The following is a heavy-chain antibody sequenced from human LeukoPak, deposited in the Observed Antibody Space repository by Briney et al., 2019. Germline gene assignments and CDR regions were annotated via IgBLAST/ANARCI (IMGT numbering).Heavy chain of an antibody. CDR2: IYSGGTT. J-gene: IGHJ6*02. CDR3: ARDPGIRNGMDV. Sequence: GGSLRLSCAASGFTVNNNYMTWVRQAPGKGLEWVSVIYSGGTTYYADSVKGRFTISRDNSKNTLYLQMNSLRVDDTAVYYCARDPGIRNGMDVWGQGTTVTVTS. V-gene: IGHV3-53*01. D-gene: IGHD2/OR15-2a*01. CDR1: GFTVNNNY.